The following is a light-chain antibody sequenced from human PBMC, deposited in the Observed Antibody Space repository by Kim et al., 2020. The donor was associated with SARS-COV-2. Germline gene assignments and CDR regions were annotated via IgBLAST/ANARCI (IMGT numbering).Light chain of an antibody. CDR1: SGHSNYA. CDR2: LNSDGSH. J-gene: IGLJ3*02. V-gene: IGLV4-69*02. Sequence: QPVLTQSPSASASLGASVKLTCTLSSGHSNYAIAWHQQQPEKGPRNLIKLNSDGSHSKGDGIPDRFSGSSSGAERYLIISSLQSEDEADYYCQTWATGIQVFGGGTQLTVL. CDR3: QTWATGIQV.